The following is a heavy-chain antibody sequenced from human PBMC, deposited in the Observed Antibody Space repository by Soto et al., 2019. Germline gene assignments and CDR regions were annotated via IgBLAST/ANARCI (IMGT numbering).Heavy chain of an antibody. J-gene: IGHJ6*02. Sequence: LSLTCTVSGGSISSHYWSWVRQAPGKGLEWIGHIYYRGSTSYNPSLRSRSTISVDTSNNQFSLKLNSVTTADTAVYYCARDGREASGMDVWGQGTKVTVSS. D-gene: IGHD1-26*01. CDR2: IYYRGST. CDR1: GGSISSHY. CDR3: ARDGREASGMDV. V-gene: IGHV4-59*11.